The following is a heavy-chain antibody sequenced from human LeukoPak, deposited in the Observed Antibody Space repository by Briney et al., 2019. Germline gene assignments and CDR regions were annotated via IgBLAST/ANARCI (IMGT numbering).Heavy chain of an antibody. CDR1: GYTFTSYG. CDR3: ARDGDYGDYVDI. D-gene: IGHD4-17*01. CDR2: ISTYNGNT. Sequence: ASVKVSCTASGYTFTSYGISWVRQAPGQGLEWMGWISTYNGNTNYAQKLQGRVTMTTDTSTSTAYMELRSLRSDDTAVYYCARDGDYGDYVDIWGQGTMVTVSS. J-gene: IGHJ3*02. V-gene: IGHV1-18*01.